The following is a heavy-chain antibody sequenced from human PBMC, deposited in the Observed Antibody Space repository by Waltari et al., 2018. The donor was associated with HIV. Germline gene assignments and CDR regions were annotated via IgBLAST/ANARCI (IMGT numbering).Heavy chain of an antibody. Sequence: QVQLVESGGGVVQPGRSLRLSCAASGFTFSSYGMHWVRQAPGNGLAWVAVISYDGSSKYAADAVKGRFTIARDNSKNTLYLQMNSLRAEDTAVYYCAKDREYYDKSGYYKIDYWGQGTLVTVSS. D-gene: IGHD3-22*01. J-gene: IGHJ4*02. CDR2: ISYDGSSK. CDR3: AKDREYYDKSGYYKIDY. CDR1: GFTFSSYG. V-gene: IGHV3-30*18.